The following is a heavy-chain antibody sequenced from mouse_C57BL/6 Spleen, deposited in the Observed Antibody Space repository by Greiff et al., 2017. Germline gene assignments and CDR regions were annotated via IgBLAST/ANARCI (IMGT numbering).Heavy chain of an antibody. V-gene: IGHV1-55*01. Sequence: QVQLQQPGAELVKPGASVKMSCKASGYTFTSYWITWVKQRPGQGLEWIGDIYPGSGSTNYNEKFKSKATLTVDTSSSTAYMQLSSLTSEDSAVXYCARSGDYLYYFDYWGQGTTLTVSS. CDR1: GYTFTSYW. CDR2: IYPGSGST. J-gene: IGHJ2*01. CDR3: ARSGDYLYYFDY. D-gene: IGHD2-4*01.